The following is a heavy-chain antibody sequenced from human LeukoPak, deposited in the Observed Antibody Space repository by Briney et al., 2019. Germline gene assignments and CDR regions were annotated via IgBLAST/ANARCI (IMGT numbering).Heavy chain of an antibody. J-gene: IGHJ4*02. CDR2: IKSKTDGGTT. CDR3: TTVPHYGSGRGRSY. Sequence: PGGSLTLSCAASGFTFSSYWMSWVRQAPGKGLEWVGRIKSKTDGGTTDYAAPVKGRFTISRDDSKNTLYLQMNSLKTEDTAVYYCTTVPHYGSGRGRSYWGQGTLVTVSS. CDR1: GFTFSSYW. V-gene: IGHV3-15*01. D-gene: IGHD3-10*01.